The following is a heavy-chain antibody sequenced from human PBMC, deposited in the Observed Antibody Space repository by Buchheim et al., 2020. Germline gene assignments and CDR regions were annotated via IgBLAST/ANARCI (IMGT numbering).Heavy chain of an antibody. D-gene: IGHD3-9*01. Sequence: EVQLVESGGGLVQPGGSLRLSCAASGFTFSSYSMNWVRQAPGKGLEWVSYISSSSSTIYYADSVKGRFTISRDNARNSLYLQMNSLRAEDTAVYYCARVPFESTNYYYYYMDVWGKGTT. J-gene: IGHJ6*03. CDR3: ARVPFESTNYYYYYMDV. V-gene: IGHV3-48*01. CDR1: GFTFSSYS. CDR2: ISSSSSTI.